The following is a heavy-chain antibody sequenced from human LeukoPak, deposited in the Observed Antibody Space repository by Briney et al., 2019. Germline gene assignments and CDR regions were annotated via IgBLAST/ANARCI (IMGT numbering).Heavy chain of an antibody. CDR1: CGSISSYY. J-gene: IGHJ4*02. V-gene: IGHV4-59*08. CDR2: IYYSGST. CDR3: ARSYSGYDYRTFDY. D-gene: IGHD5-12*01. Sequence: SETLSLTCTVSCGSISSYYWSWIRQPPGKGLEWIGYIYYSGSTNYNPSLKSRVTISVDTSKNQFSLKLSSVTAADTAVYYCARSYSGYDYRTFDYWGQGTLVTVSS.